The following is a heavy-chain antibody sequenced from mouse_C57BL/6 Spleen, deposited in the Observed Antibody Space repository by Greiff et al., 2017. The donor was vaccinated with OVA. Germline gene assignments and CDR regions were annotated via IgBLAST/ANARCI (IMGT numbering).Heavy chain of an antibody. CDR3: ASFITTVVVHFDY. J-gene: IGHJ2*01. CDR2: ISYDGSN. Sequence: EVKLQESGPGLVKPSQSLSLTCSVTGYSITSGYYWNWIRQFPGNKLEWMGYISYDGSNNYNPSLKNRISITRDTSKNQFFLKLNSVTTEDTATYYCASFITTVVVHFDYWGQGTTLTVSS. V-gene: IGHV3-6*01. CDR1: GYSITSGYY. D-gene: IGHD1-1*01.